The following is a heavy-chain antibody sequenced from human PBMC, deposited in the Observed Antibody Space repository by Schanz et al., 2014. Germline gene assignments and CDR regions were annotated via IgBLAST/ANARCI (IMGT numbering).Heavy chain of an antibody. D-gene: IGHD6-19*01. CDR1: GFTFSDYY. V-gene: IGHV3-11*01. CDR3: TTYCDGGCAIDN. CDR2: ISNSGTTI. Sequence: QVQLVESGGGLVKPGGSLRLSCAASGFTFSDYYMSWIRQAPGKGLEWVSYISNSGTTIYYADSVKGRFTISRDNAKNSLYLQMNSLRVEDTAVYYCTTYCDGGCAIDNWGQGILVPVSA. J-gene: IGHJ4*02.